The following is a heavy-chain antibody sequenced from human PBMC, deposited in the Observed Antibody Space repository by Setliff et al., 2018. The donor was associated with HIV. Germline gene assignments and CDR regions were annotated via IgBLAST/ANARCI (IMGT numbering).Heavy chain of an antibody. CDR3: ARRIYGNNPYFDY. CDR2: IYHNGTT. J-gene: IGHJ4*02. CDR1: GYSISSGYY. V-gene: IGHV4-38-2*01. Sequence: SETLSLTCGVSGYSISSGYYWGWIRQPPGKGLEWIGSIYHNGTTYYNPSLKSRVTISVDTSQNQFSLKLSSATAADTAIYYCARRIYGNNPYFDYWSQGTLVTVSS. D-gene: IGHD4-17*01.